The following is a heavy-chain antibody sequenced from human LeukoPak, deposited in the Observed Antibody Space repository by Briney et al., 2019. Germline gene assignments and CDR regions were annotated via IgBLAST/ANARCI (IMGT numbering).Heavy chain of an antibody. Sequence: PGGSLRLSCAASGFTFITYAMHWVRQAPGKGLEYVSAISTNRVGTYYANTVKGRFIISRDNSNNTLYLQMCSLRAEDMAVYYRARYGSGSCYDYWGQGTLVTVSS. CDR3: ARYGSGSCYDY. D-gene: IGHD3-10*01. CDR2: ISTNRVGT. J-gene: IGHJ4*02. CDR1: GFTFITYA. V-gene: IGHV3-64*01.